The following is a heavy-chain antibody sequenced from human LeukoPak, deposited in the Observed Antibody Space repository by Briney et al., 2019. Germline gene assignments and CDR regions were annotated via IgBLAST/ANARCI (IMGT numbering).Heavy chain of an antibody. Sequence: SETLSLTCTVSGGSISSRSYYWGWIRQPPGKGLEWVGSIYYSGSTYYNPSLKSRVTISVDTSKNQFSLKLSSVTAADTAVCYCARHLGDYYDSSGYYDYWGQGTLVTVSS. D-gene: IGHD3-22*01. CDR2: IYYSGST. J-gene: IGHJ4*02. V-gene: IGHV4-39*01. CDR3: ARHLGDYYDSSGYYDY. CDR1: GGSISSRSYY.